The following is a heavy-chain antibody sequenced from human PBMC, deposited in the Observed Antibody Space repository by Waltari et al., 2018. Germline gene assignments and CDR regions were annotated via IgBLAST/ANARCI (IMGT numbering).Heavy chain of an antibody. CDR3: ASFLLRYFARYGMDV. D-gene: IGHD3-9*01. V-gene: IGHV4-39*01. CDR2: IYYSGST. J-gene: IGHJ6*02. Sequence: QLQLQESGPGLVKPSETLSLTCTVSGGSISSSSYYWGWIRQPPGKGLEWIGSIYYSGSTYYNPSLKSRVTISVDTSKNQFSLKLSSVTAADTAVYYCASFLLRYFARYGMDVWGQGTTVTVSS. CDR1: GGSISSSSYY.